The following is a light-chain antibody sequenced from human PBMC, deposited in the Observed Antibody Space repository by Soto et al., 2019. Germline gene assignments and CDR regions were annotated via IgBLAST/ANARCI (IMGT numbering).Light chain of an antibody. J-gene: IGKJ4*01. CDR3: QPYGDLPLT. CDR2: GAS. Sequence: EIVLTQSPGTLSLSPGERATLSCRASQSVGNNLTWYQQKPGQAPRLLIYGASSRATGIPDKFSGSGSGTDFTVTITRLEPEDFAVYYCQPYGDLPLTFGGGTKVEIK. V-gene: IGKV3-20*01. CDR1: QSVGNN.